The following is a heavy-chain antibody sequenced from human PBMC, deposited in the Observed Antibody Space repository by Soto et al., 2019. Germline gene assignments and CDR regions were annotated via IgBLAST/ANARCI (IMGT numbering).Heavy chain of an antibody. V-gene: IGHV3-21*01. D-gene: IGHD5-18*01. Sequence: PGGSLRLSCAASGFIFSSYGMNWVRQAPGKGLEWVSSISSSSSYIYYADSVKGRFTISRDNAKNSLYLQMNSLRAEDTAVYYCARDWRGYSYDSYIDYWGQGTLVTVSS. CDR1: GFIFSSYG. J-gene: IGHJ4*02. CDR3: ARDWRGYSYDSYIDY. CDR2: ISSSSSYI.